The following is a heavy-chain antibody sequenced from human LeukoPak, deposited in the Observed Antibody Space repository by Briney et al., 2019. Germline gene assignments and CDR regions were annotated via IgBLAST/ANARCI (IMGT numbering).Heavy chain of an antibody. Sequence: PSETLSLTCTVSGGSISSSSYYWGWICQPPGKGLEWIGSIYYSGSTYYNPSLKSRVTISVDTSKNQFSLKLSSVTAADTAVYYCAKDLEPYYDSSGYNDFWGQGTLVTVSS. D-gene: IGHD3-22*01. V-gene: IGHV4-39*02. CDR2: IYYSGST. CDR1: GGSISSSSYY. CDR3: AKDLEPYYDSSGYNDF. J-gene: IGHJ4*02.